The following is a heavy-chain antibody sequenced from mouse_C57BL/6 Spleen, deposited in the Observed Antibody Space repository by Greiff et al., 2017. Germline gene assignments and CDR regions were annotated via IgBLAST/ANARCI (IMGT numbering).Heavy chain of an antibody. D-gene: IGHD1-1*01. CDR1: GYTFTSYT. CDR3: ARKNYGSSYVYFDV. J-gene: IGHJ1*03. Sequence: QVQLQQSGAELARPGASVKMSCKASGYTFTSYTMHWVKQRPGQGLEWIGYINPSSGYTKYNQKFKDKATLTADKSSSTAYMQLSSLTSEDSAVXYCARKNYGSSYVYFDVWGTGTTVTVSS. CDR2: INPSSGYT. V-gene: IGHV1-4*01.